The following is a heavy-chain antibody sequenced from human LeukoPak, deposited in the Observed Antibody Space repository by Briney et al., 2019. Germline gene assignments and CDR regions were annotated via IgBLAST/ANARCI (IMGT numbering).Heavy chain of an antibody. Sequence: SETLSLTCDVYGASFTGYYWSWIRQSPGKGLEWIGEMNQRGSMNYNPSLKSRVTISVDTSKNQFSLKLRSVMAADTAVYYCARAYCVGDCTVLHIYFDNWGQGTLVTVSS. CDR2: MNQRGSM. CDR3: ARAYCVGDCTVLHIYFDN. CDR1: GASFTGYY. J-gene: IGHJ4*02. D-gene: IGHD2-21*02. V-gene: IGHV4-34*01.